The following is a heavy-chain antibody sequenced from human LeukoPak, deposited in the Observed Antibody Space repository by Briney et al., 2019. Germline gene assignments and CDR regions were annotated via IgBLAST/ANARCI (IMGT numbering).Heavy chain of an antibody. J-gene: IGHJ4*02. CDR1: GFHFSDYY. D-gene: IGHD5-24*01. V-gene: IGHV3-11*04. CDR3: ARGRRDGYNAPFDY. CDR2: ISSSGSTI. Sequence: PGGSLRLSCAASGFHFSDYYMSWIRQAPGKGLEWVSYISSSGSTIYYADSVKGRFTISRDNAKNSLYLQMNSLRAEDTAVYYCARGRRDGYNAPFDYWGQGTLVTVSS.